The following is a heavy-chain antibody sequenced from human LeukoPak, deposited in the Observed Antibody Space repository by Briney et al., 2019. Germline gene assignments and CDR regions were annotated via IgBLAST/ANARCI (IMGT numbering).Heavy chain of an antibody. CDR3: ASYSSGWRHFDY. D-gene: IGHD6-19*01. CDR2: IDPNSGGT. J-gene: IGHJ4*02. V-gene: IGHV1-2*06. CDR1: GYTFTDCY. Sequence: ASVKVSCKTSGYTFTDCYMDWVRQAPGQGLEWMGRIDPNSGGTNYAQKFQGRVTMTRDTSISTAYMELSRLRSDDTAVYYCASYSSGWRHFDYWGQGTLVTVSS.